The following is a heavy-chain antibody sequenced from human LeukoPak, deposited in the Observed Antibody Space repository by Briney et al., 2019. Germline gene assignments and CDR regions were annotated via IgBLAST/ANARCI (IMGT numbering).Heavy chain of an antibody. CDR1: GGSIGSYY. V-gene: IGHV4-4*07. J-gene: IGHJ4*02. CDR2: IYTSGST. CDR3: ARVNYGMVAKGLFDY. Sequence: SETLSLTCTVSGGSIGSYYWSWIRQPAGKGLEWIGRIYTSGSTNYNPSLKSRVTMSVDASKNQFSLKLSSVTAADTAVYYCARVNYGMVAKGLFDYWGQGTLVTVSS. D-gene: IGHD5-12*01.